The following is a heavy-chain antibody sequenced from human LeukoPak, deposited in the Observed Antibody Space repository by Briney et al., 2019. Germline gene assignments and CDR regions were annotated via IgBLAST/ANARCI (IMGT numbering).Heavy chain of an antibody. J-gene: IGHJ4*02. CDR1: GGSFSGYY. V-gene: IGHV4-34*01. CDR3: ARGPFTGFWSGYSYYFDY. Sequence: SETLSLTCAVYGGSFSGYYWSWIRQPPGKGLEWIGEINHSGSTNYNPSLKSRVTISVDTSKNQFSLKLSSVTTADTAVYYCARGPFTGFWSGYSYYFDYWGQGTLVTVSS. D-gene: IGHD3-3*01. CDR2: INHSGST.